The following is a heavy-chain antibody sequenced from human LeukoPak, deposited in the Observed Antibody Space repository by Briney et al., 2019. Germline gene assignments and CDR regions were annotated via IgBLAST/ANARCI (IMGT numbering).Heavy chain of an antibody. D-gene: IGHD1-1*01. CDR3: ARGRTACDK. CDR1: GFTFSNYA. Sequence: PGGSLRLSCAASGFTFSNYALRWVRQAPGKGLEWVATSYDEKNEYYADSMKGRFTISRDNSKNTLYLHINSPRPEDTALYYCARGRTACDKWGQGTLVTVSS. V-gene: IGHV3-30*04. CDR2: SYDEKNE. J-gene: IGHJ4*02.